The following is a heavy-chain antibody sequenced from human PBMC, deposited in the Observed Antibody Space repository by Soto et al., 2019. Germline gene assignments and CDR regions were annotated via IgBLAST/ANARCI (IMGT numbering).Heavy chain of an antibody. V-gene: IGHV4-31*03. CDR3: ARSLSTRFLEWSGMEGFDP. Sequence: SETLSLTCTVSGGSISSGGYYWSWIRQHPGKGLEWIGYIYYSGSTYFNPSLKSRVTISVDTSKNQFFLKLSSVTAADTAVYYCARSLSTRFLEWSGMEGFDPWGQGTLVTVSS. J-gene: IGHJ5*02. CDR1: GGSISSGGYY. D-gene: IGHD3-3*01. CDR2: IYYSGST.